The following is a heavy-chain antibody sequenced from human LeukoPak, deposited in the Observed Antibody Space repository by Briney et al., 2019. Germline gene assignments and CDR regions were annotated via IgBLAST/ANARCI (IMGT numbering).Heavy chain of an antibody. V-gene: IGHV4-4*07. CDR2: VYISGTT. CDR3: ARDFGYTFF. J-gene: IGHJ4*02. D-gene: IGHD5-24*01. Sequence: PSETLSLTCTVSGGSLSSYYWSWIRQPAGKGLEWIGRVYISGTTDYNPSLKSRVTMSLDTSKNQFSLKLSSVTAADTAIYYCARDFGYTFFWGQGTLVTVSS. CDR1: GGSLSSYY.